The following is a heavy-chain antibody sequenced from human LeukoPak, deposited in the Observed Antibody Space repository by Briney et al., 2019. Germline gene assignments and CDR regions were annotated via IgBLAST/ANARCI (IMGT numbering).Heavy chain of an antibody. J-gene: IGHJ3*02. Sequence: GGSLRLSCAASGFTFRSHGMHWVRQAPGKGLEWVAFIRYDGSNKYYADSVMGRFTISRDNSKNTLYLQMNSLKADDTAVYYCVKDRNSDFTVDAFDIWGQGTMVTVSS. CDR3: VKDRNSDFTVDAFDI. D-gene: IGHD3-3*01. CDR2: IRYDGSNK. V-gene: IGHV3-30*02. CDR1: GFTFRSHG.